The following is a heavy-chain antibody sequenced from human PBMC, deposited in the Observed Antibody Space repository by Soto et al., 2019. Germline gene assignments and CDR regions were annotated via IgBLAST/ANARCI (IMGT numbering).Heavy chain of an antibody. CDR3: ARRGAGTQYDH. J-gene: IGHJ4*02. V-gene: IGHV4-39*01. Sequence: QLLLQESDPGLVKPSETLSLTCTVSGGSISSSSYYWDWIRQPPGKGLEWIGTIYYSGSTYYNPSLKSRVTIAVDKSKNQFSLKLTSMNAADTAVYYWARRGAGTQYDHWGQGNLVIVSS. CDR2: IYYSGST. D-gene: IGHD3-10*01. CDR1: GGSISSSSYY.